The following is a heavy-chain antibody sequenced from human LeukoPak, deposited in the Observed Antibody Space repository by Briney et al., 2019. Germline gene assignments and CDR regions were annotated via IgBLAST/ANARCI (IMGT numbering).Heavy chain of an antibody. Sequence: SETLSLTCAVYAGSISGYYWSWIRQPPGKGLEWIGGINHGESTNYNPSLKSRVTISVDTSKNQFSLKLSPVTAADTAVYYCARGPTYYYDSSGPDYWGQGTLVTVSS. CDR2: INHGEST. D-gene: IGHD3-22*01. J-gene: IGHJ4*02. V-gene: IGHV4-34*01. CDR1: AGSISGYY. CDR3: ARGPTYYYDSSGPDY.